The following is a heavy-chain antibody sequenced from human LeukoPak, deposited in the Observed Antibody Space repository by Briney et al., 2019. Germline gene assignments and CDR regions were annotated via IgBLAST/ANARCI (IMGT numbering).Heavy chain of an antibody. CDR1: GYTFTNYG. V-gene: IGHV1-18*01. D-gene: IGHD3-10*01. J-gene: IGHJ6*03. CDR2: ISAYNGHT. Sequence: ASVKVSCKASGYTFTNYGISWVRQAPGQGLEWMGWISAYNGHTNYAQKLQGRVTMTRDTSTSTAYMELRSLRSDDPAVYYCARAYYYGSGSYYNSSPNYYYYYMDVWGKGTTVTISS. CDR3: ARAYYYGSGSYYNSSPNYYYYYMDV.